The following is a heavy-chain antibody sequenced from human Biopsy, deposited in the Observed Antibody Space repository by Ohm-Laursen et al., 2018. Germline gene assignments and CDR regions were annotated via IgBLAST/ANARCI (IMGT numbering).Heavy chain of an antibody. Sequence: EASVKVSCKASGYTFSMYAIIWVRQAPGQGLEWMGWSSTYNGKTNYAQKFKGRLTMTTDTSTSTAYMELRILRSDDTAVYYCARDRPSVSTYGVDWGQGTLVTVSS. D-gene: IGHD3-3*01. CDR2: SSTYNGKT. J-gene: IGHJ4*02. CDR1: GYTFSMYA. V-gene: IGHV1-18*01. CDR3: ARDRPSVSTYGVD.